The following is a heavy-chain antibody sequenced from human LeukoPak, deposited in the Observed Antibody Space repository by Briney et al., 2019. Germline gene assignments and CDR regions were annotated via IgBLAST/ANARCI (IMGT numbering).Heavy chain of an antibody. CDR2: ISYDESDK. J-gene: IGHJ4*02. Sequence: GGSLRLSCAASGFTFSIYAMHWVRQAPGKGLEWVALISYDESDKYYADSVKGRFTISRDNSKNTLYLQMNSLRAEDTPVYYCARRWSFDYWGQGTLVTVSS. V-gene: IGHV3-30*04. CDR1: GFTFSIYA. CDR3: ARRWSFDY. D-gene: IGHD6-13*01.